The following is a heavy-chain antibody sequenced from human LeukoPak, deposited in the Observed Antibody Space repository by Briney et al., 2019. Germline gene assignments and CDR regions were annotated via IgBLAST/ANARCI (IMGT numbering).Heavy chain of an antibody. J-gene: IGHJ4*02. V-gene: IGHV3-49*04. Sequence: SLRLSCTASGFTSGFTFGDYAMSWVRQAPGKGLEWVGFIRTKAYGGTTEYAASVKGRFTISRDGSKSIAYLQMNSLKTGDTAVYYCTRTYYDSSGYLFDYWGQGTLVTVSS. D-gene: IGHD3-22*01. CDR1: GFTSGFTFGDYA. CDR3: TRTYYDSSGYLFDY. CDR2: IRTKAYGGTT.